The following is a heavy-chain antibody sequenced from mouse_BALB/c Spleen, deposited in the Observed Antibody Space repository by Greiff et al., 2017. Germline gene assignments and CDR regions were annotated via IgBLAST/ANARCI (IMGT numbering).Heavy chain of an antibody. J-gene: IGHJ3*01. V-gene: IGHV1-5*01. Sequence: EVQLQQSGTVLARPGASVKMSCKASGYSFTSYWMHWVKQRPGQGLEWIGAIYPGNSDTSYNQKFKGKAKLTAVTSASTAYMELSSLTNEDSAVYYCTRDGNYVGWFAYWGQGTLVTVSA. CDR1: GYSFTSYW. CDR2: IYPGNSDT. CDR3: TRDGNYVGWFAY. D-gene: IGHD2-1*01.